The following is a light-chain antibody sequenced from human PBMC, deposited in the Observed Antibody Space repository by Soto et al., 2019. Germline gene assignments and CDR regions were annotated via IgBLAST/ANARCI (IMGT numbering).Light chain of an antibody. Sequence: DIVMTQSPDSLAVSLGERATINCKSSQSVLYSSNNKNYLAWYQQKPGQPPKLLIYWASTRESGVPDRFSGSGSGTEFTLTISSLQAEDFATYYCQQLDSYPITFGQGTRLEIK. V-gene: IGKV4-1*01. CDR1: QSVLYSSNNKNY. J-gene: IGKJ5*01. CDR3: QQLDSYPIT. CDR2: WAS.